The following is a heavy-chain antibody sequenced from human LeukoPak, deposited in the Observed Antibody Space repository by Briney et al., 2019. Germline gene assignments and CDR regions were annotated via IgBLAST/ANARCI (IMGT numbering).Heavy chain of an antibody. J-gene: IGHJ4*02. D-gene: IGHD1-26*01. CDR2: ISSSGTTI. V-gene: IGHV3-11*01. CDR1: GFTFSDYY. Sequence: GGSLRLSCAASGFTFSDYYMSWIRQAPGRGLEWVSYISSSGTTIYYADSVKGRFTISRDNAKNSLYLQMNSLRAEDTAVYYCARRRDSGSLQHFDYWGQGTLVTVSS. CDR3: ARRRDSGSLQHFDY.